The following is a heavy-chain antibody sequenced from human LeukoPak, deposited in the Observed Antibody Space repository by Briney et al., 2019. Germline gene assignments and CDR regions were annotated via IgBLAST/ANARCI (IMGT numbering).Heavy chain of an antibody. CDR2: IYYSGST. CDR3: ARVTAGSYYVDY. D-gene: IGHD1-26*01. V-gene: IGHV4-39*07. CDR1: GFTFSSYA. J-gene: IGHJ4*02. Sequence: PGGSLRLSCAASGFTFSSYAMSWVRQAPGKGLEWIGSIYYSGSTYYNPSLKSRVTISVDTSKNQFSLKLSSVTAADTAVYYCARVTAGSYYVDYWGQGTLVTVSS.